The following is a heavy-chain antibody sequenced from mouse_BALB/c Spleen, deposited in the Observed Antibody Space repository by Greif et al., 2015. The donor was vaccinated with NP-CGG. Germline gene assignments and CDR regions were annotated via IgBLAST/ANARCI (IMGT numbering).Heavy chain of an antibody. V-gene: IGHV1-69*02. CDR1: GYTFTSYW. CDR2: IDPSDSYT. J-gene: IGHJ4*01. D-gene: IGHD1-1*01. Sequence: VQLQQSGAELVKPGASVKLSCKASGYTFTSYWMHWVKQRPGQGLEWIGEIDPSDSYTNYNQKFKGKATLTVDKSSSTAYMQLSSLTSEDSAVYYCARRDYGSFHYYAMDYWGQGTSVTVSS. CDR3: ARRDYGSFHYYAMDY.